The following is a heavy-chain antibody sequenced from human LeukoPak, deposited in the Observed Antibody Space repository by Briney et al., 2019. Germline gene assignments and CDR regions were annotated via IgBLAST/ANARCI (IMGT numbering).Heavy chain of an antibody. CDR2: IYSGGST. CDR1: GLPIADFA. CDR3: ARGSGSFDY. V-gene: IGHV3-53*01. J-gene: IGHJ4*02. Sequence: PGGSLRLSCVASGLPIADFAMHWVRQAPGKGLEWVSVIYSGGSTYYADSVKGRFTISRDNSKNTLYLQMNSLRAEDTAVYYCARGSGSFDYWGQGTLVTVSS. D-gene: IGHD1-26*01.